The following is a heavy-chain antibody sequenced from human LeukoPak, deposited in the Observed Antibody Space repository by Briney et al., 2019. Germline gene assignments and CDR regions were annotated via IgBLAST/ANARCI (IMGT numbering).Heavy chain of an antibody. V-gene: IGHV5-51*01. CDR1: GYSFTSYW. D-gene: IGHD3-22*01. Sequence: GESLKISCKGSGYSFTSYWIGWVRQMPGKGLEWMGIIYPGDSDTRYSPSFQGQVTISADKSISTAYLQWSSLKASDTAMYYCARHYYYDSSGSYAFDIWGQGTMVIVSS. CDR2: IYPGDSDT. CDR3: ARHYYYDSSGSYAFDI. J-gene: IGHJ3*02.